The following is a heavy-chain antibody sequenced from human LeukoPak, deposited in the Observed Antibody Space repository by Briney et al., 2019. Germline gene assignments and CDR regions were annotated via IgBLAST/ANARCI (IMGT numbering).Heavy chain of an antibody. V-gene: IGHV3-7*03. CDR3: ARDLDGAADYYYYYGMDV. J-gene: IGHJ6*02. CDR1: GFTVSSNY. Sequence: PGGSLRLSCAASGFTVSSNYMSWVRQAPGKGLEWVANIKQDGSEKYYVDSVKGRFTISRDNAKNSLYLQMNSLRAEDTAVYYCARDLDGAADYYYYYGMDVWGQGTTVTVSS. CDR2: IKQDGSEK. D-gene: IGHD6-25*01.